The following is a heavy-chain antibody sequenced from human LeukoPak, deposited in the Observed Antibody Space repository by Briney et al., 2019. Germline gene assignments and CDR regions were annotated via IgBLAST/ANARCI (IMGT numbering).Heavy chain of an antibody. D-gene: IGHD3-22*01. J-gene: IGHJ4*02. V-gene: IGHV3-23*01. Sequence: PGGSLRLSCAASGFTFSSYAMSWVRQAPGKGLEWVSAISGSGGSTYYADSVKGRFTISRDNSKNTLYLQMNSLRAEDTAVYYCAKGHDSSGYYTGTFDYWGQGTLVTVSS. CDR3: AKGHDSSGYYTGTFDY. CDR2: ISGSGGST. CDR1: GFTFSSYA.